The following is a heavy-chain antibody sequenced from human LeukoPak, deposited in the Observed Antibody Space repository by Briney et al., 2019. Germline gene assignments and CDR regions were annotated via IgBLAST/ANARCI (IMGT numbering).Heavy chain of an antibody. CDR2: ISAYNGNT. V-gene: IGHV1-18*01. CDR1: GYTFTSYG. Sequence: ASVKVSCKASGYTFTSYGISWVRQAPGQGLEWMGWISAYNGNTNYAQKLQGRVTMTTDTSTSTAYMELRSLRSDDTPVYYCARDDYDFWSGSYYFDYWGQGTLVTVSS. CDR3: ARDDYDFWSGSYYFDY. D-gene: IGHD3-3*01. J-gene: IGHJ4*02.